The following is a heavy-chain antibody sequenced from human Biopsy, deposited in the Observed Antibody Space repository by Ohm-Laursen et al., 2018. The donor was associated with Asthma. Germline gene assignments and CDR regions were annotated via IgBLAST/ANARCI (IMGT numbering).Heavy chain of an antibody. CDR1: GFTFSTYA. V-gene: IGHV3-30-3*01. CDR3: ARDMNRDGWYFDY. Sequence: RSLRLSCAASGFTFSTYAMHWVRQAPGKGLEWVAVISYDGSNKYYADSVKGRFTISRDNSKNTLYLQMNSLRGDDTAAYYCARDMNRDGWYFDYWGQGTLVTVSS. CDR2: ISYDGSNK. D-gene: IGHD5-24*01. J-gene: IGHJ4*02.